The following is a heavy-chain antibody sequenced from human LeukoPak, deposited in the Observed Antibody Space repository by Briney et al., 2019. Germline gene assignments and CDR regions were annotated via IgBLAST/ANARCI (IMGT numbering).Heavy chain of an antibody. CDR1: GFTFSSYS. CDR3: ARESLIDDGDGLLDY. Sequence: GGSLRLSCAASGFTFSSYSMTWVRPAPGKGLEWVSSISSSSSYIYYADSVKGRFTISRDNAKNSLYLQMNSLRAEDTAVYYCARESLIDDGDGLLDYWGQGALVTVSS. J-gene: IGHJ4*02. D-gene: IGHD3-16*01. CDR2: ISSSSSYI. V-gene: IGHV3-21*01.